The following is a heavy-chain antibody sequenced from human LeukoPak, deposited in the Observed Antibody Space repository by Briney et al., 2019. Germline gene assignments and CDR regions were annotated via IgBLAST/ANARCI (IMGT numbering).Heavy chain of an antibody. D-gene: IGHD3-9*01. CDR2: ISSSSSYI. J-gene: IGHJ4*02. CDR1: GFTFSSYS. Sequence: GGSLRLSCAASGFTFSSYSMNWVRQAPGKGLEWVSSISSSSSYIYYADSVKGRFTISRDNAKNLLYLQMNSLRAEDTAVYYCARVNDILTGYPVDYFDYWGQGTLVTVSS. CDR3: ARVNDILTGYPVDYFDY. V-gene: IGHV3-21*01.